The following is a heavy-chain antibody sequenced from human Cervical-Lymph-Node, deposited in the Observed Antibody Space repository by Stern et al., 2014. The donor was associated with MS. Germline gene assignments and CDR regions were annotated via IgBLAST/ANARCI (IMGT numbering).Heavy chain of an antibody. CDR1: GGSISSSSYY. D-gene: IGHD6-13*01. V-gene: IGHV4-39*01. J-gene: IGHJ6*02. Sequence: QVQLQESGPGLVKPSETLSLTCTVSGGSISSSSYYWGWIRQPPGKGLEWIGSIYYSGSTYYNPSLKGRVPIPVAPSKTQFSLKLSFLTAADTAVYYCARLPGYSSSWYVAYYYYYGMDVWGQGTTVTVSS. CDR2: IYYSGST. CDR3: ARLPGYSSSWYVAYYYYYGMDV.